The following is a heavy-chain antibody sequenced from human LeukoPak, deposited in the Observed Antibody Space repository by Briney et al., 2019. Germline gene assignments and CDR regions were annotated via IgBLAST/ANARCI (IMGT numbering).Heavy chain of an antibody. CDR2: IYYSGRT. J-gene: IGHJ4*02. V-gene: IGHV4-39*01. Sequence: SETLSLTCTVSGGSISSINYYWGWIRQPPEKGLEWIGTIYYSGRTWYNPSLKSRLTISVDTSKNQFSLTLNSVTAADTAVYYCARLSGTSWPHSDYWGQGTLVTVSS. D-gene: IGHD2-2*01. CDR1: GGSISSINYY. CDR3: ARLSGTSWPHSDY.